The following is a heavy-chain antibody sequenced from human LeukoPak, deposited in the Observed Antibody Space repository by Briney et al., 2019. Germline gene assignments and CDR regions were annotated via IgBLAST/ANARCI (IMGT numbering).Heavy chain of an antibody. J-gene: IGHJ5*02. Sequence: PSETLSLTCAVYGGSFSGHYWSWIRQPPGKGLEWIGEIKHSGSPNYNPSLKCRVTISVDPSNTQFSLNLTPVPPADTAVYYCARGLNPRITMVRGSHWFDPWGQGTLVTVSS. V-gene: IGHV4-34*01. D-gene: IGHD3-10*01. CDR1: GGSFSGHY. CDR2: IKHSGSP. CDR3: ARGLNPRITMVRGSHWFDP.